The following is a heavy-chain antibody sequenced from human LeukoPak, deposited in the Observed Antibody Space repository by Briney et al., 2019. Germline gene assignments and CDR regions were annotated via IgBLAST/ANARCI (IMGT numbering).Heavy chain of an antibody. CDR1: GGSISSYY. V-gene: IGHV4-59*12. CDR3: ARGLAAAGTGGGWFDP. D-gene: IGHD6-13*01. Sequence: SETLSLTCTVSGGSISSYYWSWIRQPPGKGLEWIGYIYYSGSTYYNPSLKSRVTISVDTSKNQFSLKLSSVTAADTAVYYCARGLAAAGTGGGWFDPWGQGTLVTVSS. CDR2: IYYSGST. J-gene: IGHJ5*02.